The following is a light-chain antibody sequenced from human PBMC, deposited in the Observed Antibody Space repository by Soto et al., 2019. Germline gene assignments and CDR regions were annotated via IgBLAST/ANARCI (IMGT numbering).Light chain of an antibody. V-gene: IGKV3-15*01. J-gene: IGKJ2*01. Sequence: EIVMTQSPTTLTVSPTARATLSCRASQIVSSNLAWYRHKPAQAPQLLIYAESTRDNGIPARFRGSGSVTEFTLTISSLQSEDFAVYYCQQYNNWPPTFGEGTKLEIK. CDR3: QQYNNWPPT. CDR2: AES. CDR1: QIVSSN.